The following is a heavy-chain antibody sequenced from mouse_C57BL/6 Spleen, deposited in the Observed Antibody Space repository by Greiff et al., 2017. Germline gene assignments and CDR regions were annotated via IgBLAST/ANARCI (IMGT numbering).Heavy chain of an antibody. J-gene: IGHJ4*01. CDR1: GFTFSDYG. Sequence: EVKLMESGGGLVKPGGSLKLSCAASGFTFSDYGMHWVRQAPEKGLEWVAYISSGSSTIYYADTVKGRFTISRDNAKNTLFLQMTSLRSEDTAMYYCARSNYVDYAMDYWGQGTSVTVSS. V-gene: IGHV5-17*01. CDR2: ISSGSSTI. CDR3: ARSNYVDYAMDY. D-gene: IGHD2-5*01.